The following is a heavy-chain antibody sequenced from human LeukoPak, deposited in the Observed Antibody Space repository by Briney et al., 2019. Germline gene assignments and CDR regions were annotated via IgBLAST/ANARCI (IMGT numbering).Heavy chain of an antibody. J-gene: IGHJ4*02. CDR2: IIPIFGTT. CDR1: GGTFISYV. Sequence: SVKVSCKASGGTFISYVISWVRQAPGEGREWMGGIIPIFGTTNYAQKFQGRVTITADKSTSTAYMELSSLRSEDTAVYYCARQVAPYSSLSNGIDNWGQGTLVTVSS. D-gene: IGHD3-22*01. V-gene: IGHV1-69*06. CDR3: ARQVAPYSSLSNGIDN.